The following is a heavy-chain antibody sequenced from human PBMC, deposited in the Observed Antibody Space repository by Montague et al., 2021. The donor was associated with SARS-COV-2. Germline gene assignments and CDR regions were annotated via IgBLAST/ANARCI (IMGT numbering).Heavy chain of an antibody. Sequence: TLSLTCTVSGGSISDGGYSWTWIRQHPGKGLEWIGYAYYSGSTFYNPSLKSRITISVDTSKNQFSLKLSSVTAADTAVYYCAREGGRIQLWLRGGDAFDVWGQGTLVTVSS. CDR3: AREGGRIQLWLRGGDAFDV. D-gene: IGHD5-18*01. CDR2: AYYSGST. V-gene: IGHV4-31*03. CDR1: GGSISDGGYS. J-gene: IGHJ3*01.